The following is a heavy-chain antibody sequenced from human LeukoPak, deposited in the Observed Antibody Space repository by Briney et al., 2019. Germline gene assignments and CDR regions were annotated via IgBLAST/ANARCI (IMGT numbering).Heavy chain of an antibody. D-gene: IGHD3-10*01. CDR2: ISSSGST. CDR1: GDSLSSGDYY. CDR3: ARAPMVRGVFYYYMDV. V-gene: IGHV4-61*10. J-gene: IGHJ6*03. Sequence: SETLSLTCTVSGDSLSSGDYYWSWLRQPAGKGLEWIGRISSSGSTNYNPSLKSRVTISVDTSKNQFSLKLSSVTAADTAVYYCARAPMVRGVFYYYMDVWGKGTTVTISS.